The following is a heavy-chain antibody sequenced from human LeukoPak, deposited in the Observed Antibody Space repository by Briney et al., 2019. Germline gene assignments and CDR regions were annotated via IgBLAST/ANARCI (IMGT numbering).Heavy chain of an antibody. J-gene: IGHJ4*02. CDR2: INPSSGGT. CDR3: ASGLQIAAAGTGLGY. CDR1: GYTFTAYY. D-gene: IGHD6-13*01. Sequence: ASVKVSCKASGYTFTAYYMHWVRQAPGQGLEWMGWINPSSGGTNYAQKFQGRVTMTRDTSISTAYMELSRLRSDDTAVYYCASGLQIAAAGTGLGYWGQGTLVTVSS. V-gene: IGHV1-2*02.